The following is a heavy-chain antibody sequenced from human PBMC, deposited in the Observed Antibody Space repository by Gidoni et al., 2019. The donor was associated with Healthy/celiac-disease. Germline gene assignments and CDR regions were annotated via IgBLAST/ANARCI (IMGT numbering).Heavy chain of an antibody. D-gene: IGHD3-9*01. CDR1: GFTFDVCD. CDR2: INWNGGST. Sequence: EVQLVESGGGAVRPGGSLSLTCSASGFTFDVCDMSWVRKAAGKGLDWVSGINWNGGSTGYADSVKGRFTISRDNAKNSLYLQMNSLRAEDTALYYCATLGQLRYFDWLLPADYWGQGTLVTVSS. V-gene: IGHV3-20*04. CDR3: ATLGQLRYFDWLLPADY. J-gene: IGHJ4*02.